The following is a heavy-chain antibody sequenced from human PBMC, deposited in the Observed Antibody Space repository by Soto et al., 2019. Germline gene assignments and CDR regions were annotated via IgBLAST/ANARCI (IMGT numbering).Heavy chain of an antibody. J-gene: IGHJ6*02. CDR1: GGSISSYY. V-gene: IGHV4-59*01. CDR3: AGTKTGHSDSYYDFWSGYYYYGMDV. Sequence: PSETLSLTCTVSGGSISSYYWSWIRQPPGKGLERIGYIYYSGSTNYNPSLKSRVTISVDTSKNQFSLKLSSVTAADTAVYYCAGTKTGHSDSYYDFWSGYYYYGMDVWGQ. D-gene: IGHD3-3*01. CDR2: IYYSGST.